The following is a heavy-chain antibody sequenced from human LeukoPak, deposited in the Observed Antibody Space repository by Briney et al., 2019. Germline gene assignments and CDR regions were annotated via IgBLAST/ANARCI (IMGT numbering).Heavy chain of an antibody. CDR1: GGSISSNNW. J-gene: IGHJ4*02. CDR2: IHHSGTT. D-gene: IGHD2-15*01. V-gene: IGHV4-4*02. Sequence: SETLSLTCAVSGGSISSNNWWSWIRQPPGKGLEWIGEIHHSGTTNYNPSRKSRVTMSVEKYKHHFSLKLSSVTAADRAVYYCARRIWSSGRTKFDYWGQGTLVTVSS. CDR3: ARRIWSSGRTKFDY.